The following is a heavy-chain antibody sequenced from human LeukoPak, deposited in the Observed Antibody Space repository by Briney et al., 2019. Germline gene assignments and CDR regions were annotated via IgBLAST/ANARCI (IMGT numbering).Heavy chain of an antibody. Sequence: PSETLSLTCTVSGGSTNSYYWNWIRQPPGKGLEWIGNIYYSGSTNYNPSLKSRVTISIDTSKNQFSLKLTSVTAADTAVYYCAKAKWTGYSSGWYWFDPWGQGTLVTVSS. CDR1: GGSTNSYY. D-gene: IGHD6-19*01. V-gene: IGHV4-59*01. CDR2: IYYSGST. J-gene: IGHJ5*02. CDR3: AKAKWTGYSSGWYWFDP.